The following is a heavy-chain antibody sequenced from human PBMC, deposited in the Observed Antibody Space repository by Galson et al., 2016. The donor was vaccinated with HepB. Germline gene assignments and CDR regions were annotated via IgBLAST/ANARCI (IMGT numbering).Heavy chain of an antibody. CDR1: GDSVSSNSAG. Sequence: CAISGDSVSSNSAGWNWIRQSPSRGLEWPGRTYYRSNWRNDYADSVKSRITINPDTSKNHFSLQLNSVAPEDTAVYYCARSYLLGRGFGWWGQGTLVTVSS. J-gene: IGHJ4*02. V-gene: IGHV6-1*01. CDR3: ARSYLLGRGFGW. CDR2: TYYRSNWRN. D-gene: IGHD7-27*01.